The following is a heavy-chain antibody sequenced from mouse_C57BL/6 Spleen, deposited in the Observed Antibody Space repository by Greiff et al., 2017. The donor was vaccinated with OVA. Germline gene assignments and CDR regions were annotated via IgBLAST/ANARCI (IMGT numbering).Heavy chain of an antibody. D-gene: IGHD1-1*01. CDR2: IWWDDDK. J-gene: IGHJ2*01. CDR3: ARTTTVVATSRNYFDY. Sequence: QVTLKVSGPGILQPSQTLSLTCSFSGFSLSTFGMGVGWIRQPSGKGLEWLAHIWWDDDKYYNPALKSRLTISKDTSKNQVFLKIANVDTADTATYYCARTTTVVATSRNYFDYWGQGTTLTVSS. CDR1: GFSLSTFGMG. V-gene: IGHV8-8*01.